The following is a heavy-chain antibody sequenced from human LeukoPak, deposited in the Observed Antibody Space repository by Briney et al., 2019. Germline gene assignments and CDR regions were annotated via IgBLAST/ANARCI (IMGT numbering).Heavy chain of an antibody. Sequence: GGSLRLSCAASGFIFSNYWMSWVRQAPGKGLEWVANIKQDASAKYYVDSVKGRFTISRDNSKNTLYLQMNSLRAEDTAVYYCASRTYSSLDYWGQGTLVTVSS. CDR3: ASRTYSSLDY. V-gene: IGHV3-7*05. D-gene: IGHD6-13*01. J-gene: IGHJ4*02. CDR2: IKQDASAK. CDR1: GFIFSNYW.